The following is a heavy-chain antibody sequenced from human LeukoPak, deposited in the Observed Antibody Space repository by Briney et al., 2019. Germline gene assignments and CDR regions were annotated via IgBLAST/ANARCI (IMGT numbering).Heavy chain of an antibody. CDR2: INPNSGGT. CDR1: GYTFTGYY. D-gene: IGHD6-19*01. CDR3: ARGHIAVAGNDVFDI. J-gene: IGHJ3*02. Sequence: RASVKVSCKASGYTFTGYYMHWVRQAPGQGLEWMGWINPNSGGTNYAQKFQGRVTMTRDTSISTAYMELSRLRSDDTAVYYCARGHIAVAGNDVFDIWGQGTMVTVSS. V-gene: IGHV1-2*02.